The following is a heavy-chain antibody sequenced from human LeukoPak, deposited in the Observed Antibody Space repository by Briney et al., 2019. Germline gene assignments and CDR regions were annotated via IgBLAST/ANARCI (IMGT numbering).Heavy chain of an antibody. CDR3: ARAYYYGSGSYYSPFDY. Sequence: GGSLRLSCAASGFTFDDYGMSWVRQAPGKGLEWVSGINWNGGSTGYADSVKGRFTISSDNAKNSLYLQMNSLRAEDTALYYCARAYYYGSGSYYSPFDYWGQGTLVTVSS. D-gene: IGHD3-10*01. V-gene: IGHV3-20*04. CDR1: GFTFDDYG. CDR2: INWNGGST. J-gene: IGHJ4*02.